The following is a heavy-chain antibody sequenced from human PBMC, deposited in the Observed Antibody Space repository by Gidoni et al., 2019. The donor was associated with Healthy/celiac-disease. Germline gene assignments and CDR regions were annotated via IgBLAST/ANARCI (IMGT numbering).Heavy chain of an antibody. CDR2: IYRRERT. Sequence: QVLLQESGPGLGKPSATLSLSCTVSGYSISSGYYWGWIRPPPGKGLGWVGSIYRRERTYYNPSLKSRVTISVDTSKNQFTLKLSSVTAADTAVYYCARVESDYYGSGSYSYWGQGTLVTVSS. J-gene: IGHJ4*02. D-gene: IGHD3-10*01. CDR1: GYSISSGYY. V-gene: IGHV4-38-2*02. CDR3: ARVESDYYGSGSYSY.